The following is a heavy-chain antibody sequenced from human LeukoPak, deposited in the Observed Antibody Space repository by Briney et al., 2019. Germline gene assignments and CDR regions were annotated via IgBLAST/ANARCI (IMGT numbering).Heavy chain of an antibody. CDR2: INPSGSST. D-gene: IGHD4-17*01. CDR3: ARVGYGDSSYYYYYYMDV. Sequence: GASVNVSCTASGNSFTTYYIHWVRQAPGQGLEWMGIINPSGSSTSYAQKFQGRVTMTRDMSTTTVYMEVSSLRSEDTAVYYCARVGYGDSSYYYYYYMDVWGKGTTVTVSS. V-gene: IGHV1-46*01. J-gene: IGHJ6*03. CDR1: GNSFTTYY.